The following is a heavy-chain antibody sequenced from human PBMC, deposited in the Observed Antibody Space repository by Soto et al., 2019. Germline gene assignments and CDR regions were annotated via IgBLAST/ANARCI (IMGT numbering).Heavy chain of an antibody. CDR2: IQSGGYT. J-gene: IGHJ6*03. Sequence: EVQLVESGGGLVQPGGSLRLSCAASGFTVSSKYMSWVRQAPGKGLEWVSLIQSGGYTYYADSVKGRFTISRDSSVNTGVIQSTIRRVEDTPRYYCTRDDFYGSGGGCYGVPIDVLGKGTTVTVSS. V-gene: IGHV3-66*01. CDR1: GFTVSSKY. CDR3: TRDDFYGSGGGCYGVPIDV. D-gene: IGHD2-21*01.